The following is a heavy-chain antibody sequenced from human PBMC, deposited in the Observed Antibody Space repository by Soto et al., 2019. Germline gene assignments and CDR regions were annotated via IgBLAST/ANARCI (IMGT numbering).Heavy chain of an antibody. Sequence: QVHLQESGPGLVKPSETLSLTCTVSGGSVSSDNYYWTWIRQPPGKGLEWIGYIYYSGSNNYNPSLKSRVTISVDTSKNQCSLKLSSVTAADTAVYYCARDCMVTYYYYLMDVWGQGTTVTVSS. J-gene: IGHJ6*02. D-gene: IGHD5-18*01. V-gene: IGHV4-61*01. CDR1: GGSVSSDNYY. CDR2: IYYSGSN. CDR3: ARDCMVTYYYYLMDV.